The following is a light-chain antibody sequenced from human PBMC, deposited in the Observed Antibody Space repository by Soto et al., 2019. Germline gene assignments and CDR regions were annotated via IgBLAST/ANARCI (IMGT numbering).Light chain of an antibody. Sequence: DIQMTQSPSSLSASVGDRVTITCRASQGISNSLAWYQQKPGKVPKLLIYASSILQSGVPSRFTGSGSGTDFTLTISSLQAEDVATYYCQKYNSAPHTSGGGTKVEIK. CDR3: QKYNSAPHT. CDR2: ASS. CDR1: QGISNS. J-gene: IGKJ4*01. V-gene: IGKV1-27*01.